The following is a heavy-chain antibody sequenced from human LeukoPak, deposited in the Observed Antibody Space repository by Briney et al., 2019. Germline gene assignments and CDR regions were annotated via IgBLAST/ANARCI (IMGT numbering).Heavy chain of an antibody. CDR1: GYRFSTDW. J-gene: IGHJ3*02. Sequence: GESLKIPCQGSGYRFSTDWIGWVRQMPGKGLEWMGMIYPATSQIRFSPSFQVQVTISADTSAATAYLQWSSLQSSDTAMYYWAKRLIRDFRDALDIWGQETMVTVSS. V-gene: IGHV5-51*01. CDR3: AKRLIRDFRDALDI. CDR2: IYPATSQI. D-gene: IGHD4-11*01.